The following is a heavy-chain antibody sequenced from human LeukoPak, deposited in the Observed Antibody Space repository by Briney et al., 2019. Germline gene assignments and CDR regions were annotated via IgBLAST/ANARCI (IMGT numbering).Heavy chain of an antibody. D-gene: IGHD5-24*01. Sequence: GGSLRLSCGASGFTNYMNWVRQAPERGLEWVSTIYSSGDTYYADSVRGRFTISRDKTKNMLFLQMNSLRVEDTAIYYCARALLEPEMAAWGLGTLVTVSS. CDR1: GFTNY. J-gene: IGHJ5*02. CDR3: ARALLEPEMAA. V-gene: IGHV3-53*01. CDR2: IYSSGDT.